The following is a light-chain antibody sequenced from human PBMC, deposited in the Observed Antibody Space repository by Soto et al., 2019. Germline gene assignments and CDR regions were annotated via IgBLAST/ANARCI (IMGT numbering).Light chain of an antibody. J-gene: IGLJ1*01. CDR3: TSYTTSGTRYV. CDR2: DVS. CDR1: SSDIGANNY. V-gene: IGLV2-14*03. Sequence: QSLLTQPASVSGSPGQSITISCTGTSSDIGANNYVSWYRHHPGEAPKLMIFDVSYRPSGVSNRFSGSKSGNAASLTISGLQADDESYYYCTSYTTSGTRYVFGTGTKVTVL.